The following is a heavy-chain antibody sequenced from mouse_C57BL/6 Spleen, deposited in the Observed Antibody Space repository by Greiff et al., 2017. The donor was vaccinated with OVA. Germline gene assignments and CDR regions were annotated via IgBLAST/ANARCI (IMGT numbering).Heavy chain of an antibody. CDR3: ARQGYYYGSTYWYFDV. CDR1: GFTFSSYT. V-gene: IGHV5-9*01. D-gene: IGHD1-1*01. Sequence: EVQRVESGGGLVKPGGSLKLSCAASGFTFSSYTMSWVRQTPEKRLEWVATISGGGGNTYYPDSVKGRFTISRDNAKNTLYLQMSSLRSEDTALYYCARQGYYYGSTYWYFDVWGTGTTVTVSS. CDR2: ISGGGGNT. J-gene: IGHJ1*03.